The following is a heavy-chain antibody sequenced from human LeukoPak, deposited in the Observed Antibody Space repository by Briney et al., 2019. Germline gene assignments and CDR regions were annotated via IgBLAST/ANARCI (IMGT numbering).Heavy chain of an antibody. CDR1: GFTFSSYA. CDR3: VKAGYYDSSGYYC. Sequence: PGGSLRLSCSASGFTFSSYAMHWVRQVPGKGLEYVSAISSNGGSTYYADSVKGRFTISRDNSKNTLYLQMSSLRAEDTAVYYCVKAGYYDSSGYYCWGQGTLVTVSS. V-gene: IGHV3-64D*09. CDR2: ISSNGGST. D-gene: IGHD3-22*01. J-gene: IGHJ4*02.